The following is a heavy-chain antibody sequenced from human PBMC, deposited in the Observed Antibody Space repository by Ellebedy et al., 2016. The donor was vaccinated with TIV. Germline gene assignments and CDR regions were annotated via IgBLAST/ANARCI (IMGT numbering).Heavy chain of an antibody. V-gene: IGHV3-11*01. CDR1: GFTFSGYY. D-gene: IGHD6-6*01. CDR2: IPSTGGTI. Sequence: PGGSLRLSCVASGFTFSGYYMHWIRQVPGKGLEWVAYIPSTGGTILYADSVKGRFSVSRDNAKNSLYLQMSSLRADDTALYYCATGRSSFDYFDYWGQGTLVTVSS. CDR3: ATGRSSFDYFDY. J-gene: IGHJ4*02.